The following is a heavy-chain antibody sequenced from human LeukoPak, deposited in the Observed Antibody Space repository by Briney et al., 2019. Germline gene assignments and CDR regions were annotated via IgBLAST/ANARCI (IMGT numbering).Heavy chain of an antibody. CDR2: ISGSGDST. CDR1: GFTFSSYG. CDR3: ARRSGIAVAGAFDY. D-gene: IGHD6-19*01. V-gene: IGHV3-23*01. Sequence: GGSLRLSCAASGFTFSSYGMSWVRQAPGKGLEWVSAISGSGDSTYYADPVKGRFTISRDNSKNTLYLQMNSLRAEDTAVYYCARRSGIAVAGAFDYWGQGTLVTVSS. J-gene: IGHJ4*02.